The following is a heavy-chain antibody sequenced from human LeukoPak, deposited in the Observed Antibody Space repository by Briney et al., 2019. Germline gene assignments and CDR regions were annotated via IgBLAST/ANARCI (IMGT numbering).Heavy chain of an antibody. J-gene: IGHJ6*02. V-gene: IGHV6-1*01. CDR1: GDSVSSNSSA. CDR2: TYYRSKWDN. Sequence: SQTLSLTCAISGDSVSSNSSAWDWVRQSPSRGLEWLGRTYYRSKWDNDYAVSVKSRISINPDTSKNQFSLQLNSVTPEDTAVYYCARDPRVDHSGMDVWGQGTTVTVSS. D-gene: IGHD2-15*01. CDR3: ARDPRVDHSGMDV.